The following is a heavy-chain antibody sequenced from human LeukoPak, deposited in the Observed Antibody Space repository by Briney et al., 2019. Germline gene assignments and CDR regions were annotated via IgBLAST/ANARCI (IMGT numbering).Heavy chain of an antibody. V-gene: IGHV4-34*01. Sequence: SETLSLTCAVYGGSFSGYYWSWIRQPPGKGLEWIGEINHSGSTNYNPSLKSRVTISVDTSKNQFSLKLSSVTAADTAVYYCARQLVWFGELLYPYNWFDPWGQGTLVTVSS. J-gene: IGHJ5*02. CDR2: INHSGST. CDR1: GGSFSGYY. D-gene: IGHD3-10*01. CDR3: ARQLVWFGELLYPYNWFDP.